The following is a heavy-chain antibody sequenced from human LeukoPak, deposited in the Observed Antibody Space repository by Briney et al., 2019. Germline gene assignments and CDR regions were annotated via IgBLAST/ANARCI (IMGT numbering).Heavy chain of an antibody. D-gene: IGHD5-24*01. V-gene: IGHV4-59*01. Sequence: PSETLSLTCSVSGGSINSDYWNWIRQPPGKGLEWTGYIYHSGSTNYNPSLKSRVTISIDKSKKQFSLKLIPVTAADTAIYYCARVGGMTTINNAAFDIWGQGTMVTVSS. J-gene: IGHJ3*02. CDR3: ARVGGMTTINNAAFDI. CDR1: GGSINSDY. CDR2: IYHSGST.